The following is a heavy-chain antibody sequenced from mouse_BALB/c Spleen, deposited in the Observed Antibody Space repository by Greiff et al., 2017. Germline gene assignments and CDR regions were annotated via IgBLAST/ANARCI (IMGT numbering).Heavy chain of an antibody. D-gene: IGHD2-1*01. CDR3: NEGGGGNYWYFDV. CDR1: GFNIKDYY. J-gene: IGHJ1*01. V-gene: IGHV14-4*02. Sequence: EVQLQQSGAELVKPGASVKLSCTASGFNIKDYYMHWVKQRPEQGLEWIGWIDPENGDTEYAPKFQGKATMTADTSSNTAYLQLSSLTSEDTAVYYCNEGGGGNYWYFDVWGAGTTVTVSS. CDR2: IDPENGDT.